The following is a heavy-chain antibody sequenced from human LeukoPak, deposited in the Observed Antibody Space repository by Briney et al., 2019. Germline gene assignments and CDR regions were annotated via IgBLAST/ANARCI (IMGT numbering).Heavy chain of an antibody. Sequence: PSQTLSLTCTVSGDSISSGDYYWTWIRQPAGKTLEWIGRIYSSGYTVYSPSLKSRVTISVDTSKNQFSLKLSSVTAADTAVYYCARSIRGDCDYWGQGTLVTVSS. J-gene: IGHJ4*02. CDR1: GDSISSGDYY. V-gene: IGHV4-61*02. CDR3: ARSIRGDCDY. D-gene: IGHD2-15*01. CDR2: IYSSGYT.